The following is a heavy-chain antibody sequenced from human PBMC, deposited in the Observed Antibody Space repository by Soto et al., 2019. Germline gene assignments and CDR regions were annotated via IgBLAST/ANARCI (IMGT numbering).Heavy chain of an antibody. J-gene: IGHJ3*02. CDR2: ISGSGGST. D-gene: IGHD2-15*01. V-gene: IGHV3-23*01. CDR1: GFTFSSYA. CDR3: AKAPSGYCSGGSCYLGAFDI. Sequence: EVQLLESGGGLVQPGGSLRLSCAASGFTFSSYAMSWVRQAPGKGLEWVSAISGSGGSTYYADSVKGRFTISRDNSKNTLYLQMNSLRAEDTAVYYCAKAPSGYCSGGSCYLGAFDIWGQGTMVTVSS.